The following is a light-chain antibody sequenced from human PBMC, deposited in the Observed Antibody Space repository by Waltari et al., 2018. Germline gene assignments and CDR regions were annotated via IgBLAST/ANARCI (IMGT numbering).Light chain of an antibody. J-gene: IGLJ2*01. Sequence: QSVLTQPPSASGTPGQRVTISCSGSSSNIGRNIVNWYQQLPGPAPKLLIYANTQRPSGVPGRFSGSKSGTSASLAISGLQSEDEADYYCEAWDASLNDLVLGGGTKLTVL. CDR2: ANT. CDR1: SSNIGRNI. V-gene: IGLV1-44*01. CDR3: EAWDASLNDLV.